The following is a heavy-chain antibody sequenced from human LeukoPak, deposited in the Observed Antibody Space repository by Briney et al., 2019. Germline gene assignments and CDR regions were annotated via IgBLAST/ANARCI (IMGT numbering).Heavy chain of an antibody. CDR2: IKDDGSTA. Sequence: GGSLRLSGTVSGFSSFGYRWMHWVRQVPGKGLVWVAVIKDDGSTANYADSVKGRFTASRDGATNTVYLQMSSLRAEDTAIYYCHHLAYVANWGQGTLVTVSS. J-gene: IGHJ4*02. CDR3: HHLAYVAN. V-gene: IGHV3-74*01. D-gene: IGHD4/OR15-4a*01. CDR1: GFSSFGYRW.